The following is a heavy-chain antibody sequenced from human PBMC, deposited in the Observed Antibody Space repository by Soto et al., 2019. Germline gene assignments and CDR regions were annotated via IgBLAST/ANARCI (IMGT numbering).Heavy chain of an antibody. CDR3: ARHVPAAGYYHGMDV. CDR2: IIPIFGAA. V-gene: IGHV1-69*12. J-gene: IGHJ6*02. CDR1: GGTFSSYA. Sequence: QVQLVQSGAEVKKPGSSVKVSCKASGGTFSSYAISWVRQAPGRGLEWMGGIIPIFGAANYAQKFQGRVTITADESTSTAYMELSSLRSEDTAVYYCARHVPAAGYYHGMDVWGQGTTVTVSS. D-gene: IGHD2-2*01.